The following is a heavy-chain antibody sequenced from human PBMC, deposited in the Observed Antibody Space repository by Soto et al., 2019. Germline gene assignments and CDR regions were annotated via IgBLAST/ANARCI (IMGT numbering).Heavy chain of an antibody. Sequence: SETLSLTCTVSGVSISSYYWSWIRQPPGKRLEWIGYIYYSGSTHYNPSLKSRVTISVDTSKNQFSLKLSSVTAADTAVYYCARHAPYCSSTSHCAYGMDVWGQGTTVTVSS. D-gene: IGHD2-2*01. CDR1: GVSISSYY. CDR3: ARHAPYCSSTSHCAYGMDV. CDR2: IYYSGST. V-gene: IGHV4-59*08. J-gene: IGHJ6*02.